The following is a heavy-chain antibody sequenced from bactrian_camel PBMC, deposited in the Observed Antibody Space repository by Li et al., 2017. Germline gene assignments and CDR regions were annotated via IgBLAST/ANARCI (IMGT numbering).Heavy chain of an antibody. Sequence: HVQLVESGGGSVQAGGSLRLACTASGFTFEKTDMDWYRQTPGDECELVSTVNSDGTTYYTSSVKGRFTIARDSTGNTVYLQMTGLQPEDTAMYYCSAAPPGYERNFCAPTWNFPFGSWGQGTQVTVS. J-gene: IGHJ6*01. CDR1: GFTFEKTD. CDR2: VNSDGTT. V-gene: IGHV3S60*01. D-gene: IGHD3*01. CDR3: SAAPPGYERNFCAPTWNFPFGS.